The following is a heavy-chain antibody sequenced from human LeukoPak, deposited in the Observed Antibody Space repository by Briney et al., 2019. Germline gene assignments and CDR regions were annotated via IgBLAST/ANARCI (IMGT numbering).Heavy chain of an antibody. CDR2: VYWNDDK. J-gene: IGHJ4*02. Sequence: SGPTLVNPTETLTLTCTFSGFSLSGGAVAVGWIRQPPGKALEWLTHVYWNDDKRYSPSLKSRLTITKDTSKNQVVLTMTNMDPLDTGTYYCANLKAVKWYYYDHWGQGILVTVSS. V-gene: IGHV2-5*01. D-gene: IGHD2-8*01. CDR1: GFSLSGGAVA. CDR3: ANLKAVKWYYYDH.